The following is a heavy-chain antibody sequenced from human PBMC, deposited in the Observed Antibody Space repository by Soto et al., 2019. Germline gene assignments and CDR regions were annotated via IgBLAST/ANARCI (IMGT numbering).Heavy chain of an antibody. J-gene: IGHJ6*03. CDR1: GYTFTSYG. CDR3: ARLAYCGGDCYPDHYYYYMDV. CDR2: ISAYNGNT. V-gene: IGHV1-18*01. D-gene: IGHD2-21*01. Sequence: ASVKVSCKASGYTFTSYGISWVRQAPGQGLEWMGWISAYNGNTNYAQKLQGRVTMTTDTSTSTAYMELRSLRSDDTAVYYCARLAYCGGDCYPDHYYYYMDVWGKGTTVTVSS.